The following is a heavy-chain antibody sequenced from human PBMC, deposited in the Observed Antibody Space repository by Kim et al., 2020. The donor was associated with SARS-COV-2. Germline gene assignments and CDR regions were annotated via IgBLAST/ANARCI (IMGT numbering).Heavy chain of an antibody. J-gene: IGHJ4*02. V-gene: IGHV3-30*01. D-gene: IGHD2-8*01. CDR3: ARTRSMRGVNFDY. Sequence: YVDSVKGRFTISRDNSKNTLYLQMNSLRAEDTAVYYCARTRSMRGVNFDYWGQGTLVTVSS.